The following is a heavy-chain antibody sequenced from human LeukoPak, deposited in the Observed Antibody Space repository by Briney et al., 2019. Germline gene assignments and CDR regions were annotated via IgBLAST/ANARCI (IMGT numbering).Heavy chain of an antibody. D-gene: IGHD5-24*01. V-gene: IGHV3-48*02. J-gene: IGHJ4*02. CDR1: GFTFSSYS. CDR3: ARDSSDAYNPEPGY. Sequence: GGSLRLSCTAAGFTFSSYSMNWVRQAPGKGLEWVSYISSSSSTIYYADSVKGRFTISRDNAKNSLYLQMNSLRDEDTAVYYCARDSSDAYNPEPGYWGQGTLVTVSS. CDR2: ISSSSSTI.